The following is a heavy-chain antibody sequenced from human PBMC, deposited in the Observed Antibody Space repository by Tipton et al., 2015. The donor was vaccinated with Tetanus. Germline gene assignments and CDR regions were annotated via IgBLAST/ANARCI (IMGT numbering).Heavy chain of an antibody. CDR1: GFTFSTYA. J-gene: IGHJ4*02. CDR2: ISGSGRTT. CDR3: AKALYGDCDY. V-gene: IGHV3-23*01. D-gene: IGHD2-2*02. Sequence: SLRLSCAASGFTFSTYAMAWVRQAPGKGLECVSSISGSGRTTSYADSVKGRFTISRDNSKNTLYLQMNSLRAEDTAVYYCAKALYGDCDYWGQGTLVTVSS.